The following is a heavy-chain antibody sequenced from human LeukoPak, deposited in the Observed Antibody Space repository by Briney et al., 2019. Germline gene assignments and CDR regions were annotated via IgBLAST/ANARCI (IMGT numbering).Heavy chain of an antibody. CDR3: ARSSSWYANPFDY. J-gene: IGHJ4*02. CDR2: INHSGST. Sequence: SEPRSLTCAVDAGSFGGYYWSWIRQPPGKGREWIGEINHSGSTNYNPCLKSRVTISVETSKKQFSLKLSSVTAAYTAVYYCARSSSWYANPFDYWGQGTLVTVSS. CDR1: AGSFGGYY. V-gene: IGHV4-34*01. D-gene: IGHD6-13*01.